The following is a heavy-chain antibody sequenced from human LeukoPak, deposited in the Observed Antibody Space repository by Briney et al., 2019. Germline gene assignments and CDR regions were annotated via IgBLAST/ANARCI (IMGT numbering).Heavy chain of an antibody. Sequence: GGSLRLSCTASGFIFSSFWMAWVRQAPGKGLEWVANIKPDGSLQFYGDSVKGRFTISRDNSKNTLYLQMNSLRAEDTAVYYCARGPLYLDVWGKGTTVTVSS. CDR3: ARGPLYLDV. CDR1: GFIFSSFW. J-gene: IGHJ6*03. CDR2: IKPDGSLQ. V-gene: IGHV3-7*01.